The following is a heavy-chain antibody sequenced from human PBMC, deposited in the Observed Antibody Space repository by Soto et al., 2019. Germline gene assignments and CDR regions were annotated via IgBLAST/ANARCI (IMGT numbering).Heavy chain of an antibody. CDR3: ARDPSAYALPAY. CDR1: GGTFSSYT. Sequence: QVQLVQSGAEVKKPGSSVKVSCKASGGTFSSYTISWVRQAPGQGLEWMGRIIPILGIANYAQKLQGRVTITADKSTSTAYMELSSLRSEDTAVYYCARDPSAYALPAYWGQGTLVTVSS. J-gene: IGHJ4*02. D-gene: IGHD5-12*01. V-gene: IGHV1-69*08. CDR2: IIPILGIA.